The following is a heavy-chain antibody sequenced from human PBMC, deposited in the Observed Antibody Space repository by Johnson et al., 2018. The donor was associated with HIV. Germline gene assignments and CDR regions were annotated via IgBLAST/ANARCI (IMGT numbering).Heavy chain of an antibody. V-gene: IGHV3-30*04. CDR3: ARDRAMVIGNDAFDI. CDR2: ISYVGTNK. Sequence: QVQLVESGGGVVQPGRSLRLSCAASGFTFSSYAMQWVRQAPGKGLAWVSVISYVGTNKYYADSVKGRFTISRDNSKNTLYLKMNSLRAEDTAVYYCARDRAMVIGNDAFDIWGQGTMVTVSS. J-gene: IGHJ3*02. D-gene: IGHD5-18*01. CDR1: GFTFSSYA.